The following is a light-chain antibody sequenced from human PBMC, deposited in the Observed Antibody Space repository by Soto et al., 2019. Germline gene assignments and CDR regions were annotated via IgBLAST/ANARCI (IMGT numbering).Light chain of an antibody. V-gene: IGKV3-20*01. Sequence: ENVLTQSPGTLSLSPWERATLSCRASQTVSSNYLAWCQQRPGQAPRLLIYGASSRAAGIPDRFSGSGSGTDFTLTISRLEPEDFAVYYCHHFGSSRHTFGQGTKVDIK. J-gene: IGKJ2*01. CDR2: GAS. CDR3: HHFGSSRHT. CDR1: QTVSSNY.